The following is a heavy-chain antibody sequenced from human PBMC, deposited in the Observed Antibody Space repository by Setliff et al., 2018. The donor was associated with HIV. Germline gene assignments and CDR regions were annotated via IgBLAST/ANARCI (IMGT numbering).Heavy chain of an antibody. V-gene: IGHV4-38-2*01. J-gene: IGHJ4*02. D-gene: IGHD3-22*01. Sequence: SETLSLTCAVSGYAISSGYNWGWSRQPPGKGLEWIGSIYYSGTTYYNPSLKSRVTISVDTSKNQFSLRLNSVTAADTAVYYCARNYDSVGYYYVDYWGQGTLVTVSS. CDR1: GYAISSGYN. CDR3: ARNYDSVGYYYVDY. CDR2: IYYSGTT.